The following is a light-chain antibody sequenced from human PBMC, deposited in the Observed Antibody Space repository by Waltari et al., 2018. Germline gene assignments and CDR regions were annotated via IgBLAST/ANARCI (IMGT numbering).Light chain of an antibody. V-gene: IGKV4-1*01. CDR2: WAS. CDR1: QSVIYSSNNKNY. Sequence: DIVMTQSPDSLAVSLGERATINCKSRQSVIYSSNNKNYLTWYQHKPGQPPKLLIYWASTRESGVPDRFSGSGSGTDFTLTISSLQAEDVAVYYCQQYYSSPRTFGGGTKVEIK. J-gene: IGKJ4*01. CDR3: QQYYSSPRT.